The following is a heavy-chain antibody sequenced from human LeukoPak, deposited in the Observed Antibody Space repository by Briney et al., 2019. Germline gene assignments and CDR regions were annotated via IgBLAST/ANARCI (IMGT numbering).Heavy chain of an antibody. V-gene: IGHV4-59*11. Sequence: SETLSLTCTVGGGSLSGHYWGWIRQPPGKGLELVGHIYYTGPTFYNPSLNSRVTITLDTSRNQFSLRLTSAIAADTAVYYCARFSWGCSTASCYLTNWGQGALVTVSS. J-gene: IGHJ4*02. CDR2: IYYTGPT. D-gene: IGHD2-2*01. CDR3: ARFSWGCSTASCYLTN. CDR1: GGSLSGHY.